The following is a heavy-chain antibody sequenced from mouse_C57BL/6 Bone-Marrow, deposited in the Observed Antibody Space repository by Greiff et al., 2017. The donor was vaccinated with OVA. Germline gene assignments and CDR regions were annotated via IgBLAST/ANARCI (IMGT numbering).Heavy chain of an antibody. D-gene: IGHD2-5*01. CDR2: IDPETGGT. CDR1: GYTFTDYE. J-gene: IGHJ2*01. CDR3: TRSYSNYGDFDY. Sequence: QVQLQQSGAELVRPGASVTLSCKASGYTFTDYEMHWVKQTPVHGLDWIGAIDPETGGTAYHQKFKGKAILTADKSSSTAYMELRSLTSEDSAVYYCTRSYSNYGDFDYWGQGTTLTVSS. V-gene: IGHV1-15*01.